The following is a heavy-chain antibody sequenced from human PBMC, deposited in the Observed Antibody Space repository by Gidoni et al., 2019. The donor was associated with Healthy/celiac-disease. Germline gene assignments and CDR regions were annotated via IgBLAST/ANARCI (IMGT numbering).Heavy chain of an antibody. CDR1: GFTVSSYS. D-gene: IGHD3-22*01. J-gene: IGHJ3*02. CDR3: HAYYYDSSGYYPEAFDI. Sequence: EVQLVESGGGLVKPGGSLRLSCAAAGFTVSSYSLNWVLHAPGTGLELVSSISSSSSSISHASSVKGRFTISRANAQNSLYLLMNSLRAEDTAVYYCHAYYYDSSGYYPEAFDIWGQGTMVTVSS. CDR2: ISSSSSSI. V-gene: IGHV3-21*01.